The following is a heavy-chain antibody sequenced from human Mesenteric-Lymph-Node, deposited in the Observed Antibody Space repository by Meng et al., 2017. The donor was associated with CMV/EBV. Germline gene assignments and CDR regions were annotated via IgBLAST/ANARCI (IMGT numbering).Heavy chain of an antibody. V-gene: IGHV4-4*02. CDR2: NYQEGRT. D-gene: IGHD3-3*01. Sequence: RSRGCEGRQPPGKGRGWDGENYQEGRTNYGPGLRRGGTISGEKSKNQLSLELSSVTDAETAVYYCARDRQRDYNFWSGYYRFAFDIWGQGTMVTVSS. CDR3: ARDRQRDYNFWSGYYRFAFDI. CDR1: RSR. J-gene: IGHJ3*02.